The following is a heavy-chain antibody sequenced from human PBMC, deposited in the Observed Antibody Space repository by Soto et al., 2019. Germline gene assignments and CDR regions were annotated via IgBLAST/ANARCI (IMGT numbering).Heavy chain of an antibody. J-gene: IGHJ4*02. Sequence: QVQLVQSGAEVKKPGSSVKVSCKSSGGTFSTYGFFWVRQAPGQGLEWMGGIIPIFGTTNYAQKFQDSVTITTDESTSTVYMELTSLKSEDTAVYYCARVGVRMLYSPLRIENWGQGTLVTVSS. V-gene: IGHV1-69*01. CDR2: IIPIFGTT. D-gene: IGHD2-15*01. CDR1: GGTFSTYG. CDR3: ARVGVRMLYSPLRIEN.